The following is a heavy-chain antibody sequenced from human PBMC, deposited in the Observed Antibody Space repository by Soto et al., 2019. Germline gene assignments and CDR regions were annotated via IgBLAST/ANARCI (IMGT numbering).Heavy chain of an antibody. V-gene: IGHV4-59*01. Sequence: SETLSLTCSVSGGSISSYYWSWIRQSPGKGLEWIGYIYYTGSTNHNPSLKSRVSISVDTSKNQLCLKLNSVTAADTAVYYCARGYNKWTSWRQGTLVTVSS. CDR3: ARGYNKWTS. CDR1: GGSISSYY. D-gene: IGHD1-1*01. CDR2: IYYTGST. J-gene: IGHJ4*02.